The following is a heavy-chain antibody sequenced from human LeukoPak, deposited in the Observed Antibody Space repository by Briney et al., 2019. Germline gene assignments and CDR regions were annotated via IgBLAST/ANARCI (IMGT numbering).Heavy chain of an antibody. Sequence: SGGSLRLSCAASGFTFVNYDMHWVRQAPGKGLEWVAVISCDGSSKYYADSVKGRFTISRDNCKNTLYLQMNSLRAEYTAVYYCARVGAGRGWSFDYWGQGTLVTVSS. CDR3: ARVGAGRGWSFDY. D-gene: IGHD6-19*01. V-gene: IGHV3-30*03. CDR1: GFTFVNYD. CDR2: ISCDGSSK. J-gene: IGHJ4*02.